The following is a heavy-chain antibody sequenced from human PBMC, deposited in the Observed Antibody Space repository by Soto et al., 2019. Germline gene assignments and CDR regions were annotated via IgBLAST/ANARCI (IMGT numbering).Heavy chain of an antibody. CDR3: ARGIRNYYGTDV. CDR1: GFTFSSYW. J-gene: IGHJ6*02. CDR2: INGDGSNT. D-gene: IGHD5-18*01. V-gene: IGHV3-74*01. Sequence: EVQLVESGGGLVQPGGSLRLSCAASGFTFSSYWMHWVRQGPGKGLVWVSRINGDGSNTNYADSGRGRFTISRDNAKNTVYLQMNSLRDEDTAVYYCARGIRNYYGTDVWGQGTTVTVS.